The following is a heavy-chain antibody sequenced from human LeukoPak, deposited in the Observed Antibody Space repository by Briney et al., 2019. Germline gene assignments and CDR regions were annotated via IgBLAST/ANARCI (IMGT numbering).Heavy chain of an antibody. Sequence: PSETLSLTCAVYGGSFSGYYWSWIRQPPGKGLEWIGEINHSGSTNYNPSLKSRVTISVDTSKNQFSLKLSSVTAADTAVYYCARAKTYYYDSSGYHRYYFDYWGQGTLVTVSS. J-gene: IGHJ4*02. CDR2: INHSGST. D-gene: IGHD3-22*01. V-gene: IGHV4-34*01. CDR1: GGSFSGYY. CDR3: ARAKTYYYDSSGYHRYYFDY.